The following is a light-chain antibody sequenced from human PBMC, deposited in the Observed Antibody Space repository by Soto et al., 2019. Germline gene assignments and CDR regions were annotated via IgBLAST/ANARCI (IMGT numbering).Light chain of an antibody. V-gene: IGLV2-11*01. CDR3: CSYAGSYPFV. Sequence: QSALTQPRSVSGSPGQSVTISCTGTSSDVGGYNYVSWYQQHPGKAPKLMIYDVSKRPSGVPDRFSGSKSGNTASLTISGVKAEDEADYYCCSYAGSYPFVFGTGTKLTVL. CDR2: DVS. CDR1: SSDVGGYNY. J-gene: IGLJ1*01.